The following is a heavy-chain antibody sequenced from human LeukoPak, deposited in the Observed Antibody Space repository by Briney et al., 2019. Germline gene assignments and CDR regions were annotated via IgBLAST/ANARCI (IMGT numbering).Heavy chain of an antibody. V-gene: IGHV3-23*01. CDR3: ARPPTVTTWVFDY. J-gene: IGHJ4*02. D-gene: IGHD4-17*01. CDR2: INDAGGST. CDR1: GFTFSSYA. Sequence: GGSLRLSCAASGFTFSSYAMNWVRQAPGKGLEWVSAINDAGGSTYYADSVKGRFTISRDNSKNTLYLQINSLRAEDTAVYYCARPPTVTTWVFDYWGQGTLVTVSS.